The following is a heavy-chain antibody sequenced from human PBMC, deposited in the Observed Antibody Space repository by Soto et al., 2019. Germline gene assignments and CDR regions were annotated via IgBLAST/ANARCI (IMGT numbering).Heavy chain of an antibody. V-gene: IGHV5-51*01. CDR2: IFPSDSDT. CDR1: GYSFANYS. CDR3: ASAVVVPSTMNCFDN. J-gene: IGHJ4*02. Sequence: RGESLKISCDGSGYSFANYSIAWVRQMPGKGLEWMGIIFPSDSDTKYCPSFQGQFTISADKSISTAYLQWSSRKASDTAMYYCASAVVVPSTMNCFDNWGQGSLVTVSS. D-gene: IGHD2-15*01.